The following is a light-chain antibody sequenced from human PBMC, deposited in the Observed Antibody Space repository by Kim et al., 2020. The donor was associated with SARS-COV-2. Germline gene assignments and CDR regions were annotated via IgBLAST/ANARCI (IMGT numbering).Light chain of an antibody. CDR3: HLYRTYPRT. Sequence: DIQMTQSPSTLSAAVGDRVTITCRASQNINSWLAWYQQKPGKAPKLLNYKASSLESRVPSRFSGSGSGTEFTLTFSSLQPDDFATYYCHLYRTYPRTFGQGTKVDIK. CDR2: KAS. CDR1: QNINSW. V-gene: IGKV1-5*03. J-gene: IGKJ1*01.